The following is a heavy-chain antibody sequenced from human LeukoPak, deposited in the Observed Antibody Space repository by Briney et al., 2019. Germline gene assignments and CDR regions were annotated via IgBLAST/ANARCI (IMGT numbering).Heavy chain of an antibody. V-gene: IGHV3-30-3*01. Sequence: PGRSLRLSCAASGFTFSSYAMHWVRQAPGKGLEWVAVISYDGSNEDHADSVKGRFTISRDNSKNTLYLQMNSLRAEDTAVYYCARGIGSSWYRAYFDYWGQGTLVTVSS. D-gene: IGHD6-13*01. CDR3: ARGIGSSWYRAYFDY. CDR2: ISYDGSNE. CDR1: GFTFSSYA. J-gene: IGHJ4*02.